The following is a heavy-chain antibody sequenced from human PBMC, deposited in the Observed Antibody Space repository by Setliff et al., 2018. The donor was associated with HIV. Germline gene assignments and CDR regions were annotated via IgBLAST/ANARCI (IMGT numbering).Heavy chain of an antibody. V-gene: IGHV1-18*01. CDR3: ARVDEYCSGISCYSGGEIDY. Sequence: VASVKVSCKASGYTLISYGITWVRQAPGQGLEWMGWISAYNGDTKYAQRLQGRVIMTTDTSTNTAYMELRNLRSDDTAIYYCARVDEYCSGISCYSGGEIDYWGQGTLVTVSS. J-gene: IGHJ4*02. CDR2: ISAYNGDT. CDR1: GYTLISYG. D-gene: IGHD2-15*01.